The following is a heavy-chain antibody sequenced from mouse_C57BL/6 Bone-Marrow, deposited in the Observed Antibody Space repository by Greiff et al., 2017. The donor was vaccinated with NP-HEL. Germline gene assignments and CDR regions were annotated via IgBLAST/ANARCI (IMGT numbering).Heavy chain of an antibody. CDR2: ISSGGDYI. J-gene: IGHJ3*01. V-gene: IGHV5-9-1*02. CDR1: GFTFSSYA. Sequence: EVNVVESGEGLVKPGGSLKLSCAASGFTFSSYAMSWVRQTPEKRLEWVAYISSGGDYIYYADTVKGRFTISRDNARNTLYLQMSSLKSEDTAMYYCTRSSINLAWFAYWGQGTLVTVSA. CDR3: TRSSINLAWFAY. D-gene: IGHD1-1*01.